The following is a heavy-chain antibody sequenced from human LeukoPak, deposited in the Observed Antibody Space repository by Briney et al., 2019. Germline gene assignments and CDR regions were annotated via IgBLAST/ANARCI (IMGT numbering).Heavy chain of an antibody. J-gene: IGHJ6*03. CDR1: GFTFSRYW. CDR3: VTVAGRPASHIDV. Sequence: GGSLRLSCAASGFTFSRYWMSWVRQAPGKGLEWVANIKQDGGEKYYVDSVKGRFTISRDNAKNSLYLQMNSLGAEDTALYYYVTVAGRPASHIDVWGKGTTVTVSS. D-gene: IGHD1-26*01. CDR2: IKQDGGEK. V-gene: IGHV3-7*03.